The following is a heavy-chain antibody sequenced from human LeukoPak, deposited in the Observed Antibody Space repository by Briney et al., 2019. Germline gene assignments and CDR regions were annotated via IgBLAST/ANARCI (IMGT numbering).Heavy chain of an antibody. CDR2: IYYSGST. J-gene: IGHJ4*02. D-gene: IGHD5-24*01. CDR1: GGSISSSSYY. CDR3: ARTGYNYYFDY. V-gene: IGHV4-39*07. Sequence: SETLSLTCTVSGGSISSSSYYWGWIRQPPGKGLEWIGNIYYSGSTYYNPSLKSRVTISVDTSKNQFSLKLSSVTAADTAMYYCARTGYNYYFDYWGQGTLVTVSS.